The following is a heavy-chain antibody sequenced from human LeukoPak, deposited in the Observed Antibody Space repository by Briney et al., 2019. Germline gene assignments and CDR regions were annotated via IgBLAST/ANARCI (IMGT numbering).Heavy chain of an antibody. CDR3: ARVSHHYEPGGYCYMDV. Sequence: SVKVSCKASGGTFSSYAISWVRQAPGQGLEWMGGIIPIFGTANYAQKFQGRVTITADESTSTAYMELSSLRSEDTAVYYCARVSHHYEPGGYCYMDVWGKGTTVTVSS. CDR2: IIPIFGTA. CDR1: GGTFSSYA. D-gene: IGHD3-3*01. J-gene: IGHJ6*03. V-gene: IGHV1-69*13.